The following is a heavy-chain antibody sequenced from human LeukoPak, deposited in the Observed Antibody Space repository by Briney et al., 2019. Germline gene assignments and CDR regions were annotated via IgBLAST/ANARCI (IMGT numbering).Heavy chain of an antibody. D-gene: IGHD2-21*02. J-gene: IGHJ5*02. V-gene: IGHV3-7*01. CDR3: ARAKGDPRRFDP. CDR2: IKQDGSEK. Sequence: VGSLRLSCAASGFTFSSYWMSWVRQAPGKGLGWVANIKQDGSEKYYVDSVKGRFTISRDNAKNSLYLQMNSLRAEDTAVYYCARAKGDPRRFDPWGQGTLVTVSS. CDR1: GFTFSSYW.